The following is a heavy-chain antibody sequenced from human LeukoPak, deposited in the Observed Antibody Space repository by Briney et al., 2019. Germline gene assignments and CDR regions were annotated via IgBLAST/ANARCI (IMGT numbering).Heavy chain of an antibody. CDR3: ARGRATYYDSSGYYFDAFDI. CDR2: IYHSGST. J-gene: IGHJ3*02. CDR1: GGSISSGGYS. V-gene: IGHV4-30-2*01. Sequence: SQTLSLTCAVSGGSISSGGYSWSWSRQPPGKGLEWIGYIYHSGSTYYNPSLKSRVTISVDRSKNQFSLKLSSVTAADTAVYYCARGRATYYDSSGYYFDAFDIWGQGTMVTVSS. D-gene: IGHD3-22*01.